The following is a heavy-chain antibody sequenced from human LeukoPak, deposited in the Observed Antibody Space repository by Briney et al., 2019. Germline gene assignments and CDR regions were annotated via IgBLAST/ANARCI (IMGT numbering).Heavy chain of an antibody. CDR2: ISYDGSNK. V-gene: IGHV3-30*18. D-gene: IGHD6-13*01. CDR1: GFTFSSYG. Sequence: GRSLRLSCAASGFTFSSYGMHWVRQAPGKGLEWVAVISYDGSNKYYADSVEGRFTISRDNSKNTLYLQMNSLRAEDTAVYYCAKPVGQQLHYFDYWGQGTLVTVSS. CDR3: AKPVGQQLHYFDY. J-gene: IGHJ4*02.